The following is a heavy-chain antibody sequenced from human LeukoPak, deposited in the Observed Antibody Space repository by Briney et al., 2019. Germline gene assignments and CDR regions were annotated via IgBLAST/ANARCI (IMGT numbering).Heavy chain of an antibody. D-gene: IGHD5-12*01. CDR1: GFTFSSYS. CDR3: ARDPDGYSGYGSDY. V-gene: IGHV3-21*01. J-gene: IGHJ4*02. CDR2: ISSSSSYI. Sequence: PGGSLRLSCAASGFTFSSYSMNWVRQAPGKGLEWVSSISSSSSYIYYADSVKGRFTISRDNAKNSLYLQMNSLRAEDTAVYYCARDPDGYSGYGSDYWGQGTLVTVSS.